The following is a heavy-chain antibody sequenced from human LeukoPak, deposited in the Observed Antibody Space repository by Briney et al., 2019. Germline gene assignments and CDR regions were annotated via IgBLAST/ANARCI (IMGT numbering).Heavy chain of an antibody. V-gene: IGHV3-23*01. CDR1: GFTVNNYA. Sequence: PVGALRLSSAEPGFTVNNYAISTGPDGPRKRLGCGSAICASGGTTYYGDSVKGRFTISRDNSENTLFLQMNSLRPEDTAVYYCAKEPREYCSSTSCPNWFDSRGQGTLVTVSS. CDR3: AKEPREYCSSTSCPNWFDS. D-gene: IGHD2-2*01. J-gene: IGHJ5*01. CDR2: ICASGGTT.